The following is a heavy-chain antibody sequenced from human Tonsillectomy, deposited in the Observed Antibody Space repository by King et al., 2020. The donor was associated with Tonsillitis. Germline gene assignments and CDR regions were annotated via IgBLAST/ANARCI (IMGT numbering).Heavy chain of an antibody. CDR3: ARDALAAAGKAGIDY. CDR2: IWYDGSKK. V-gene: IGHV3-33*01. Sequence: VHLVESGGGVVQPGRSLRLSCAASGFTFSNYAMHWVRQAPGKGLEWVAIIWYDGSKKYYADSVKGRFTISRDSSKNTLYLHMNSLRADDSAVFYCARDALAAAGKAGIDYWGQGTLVTVSS. CDR1: GFTFSNYA. D-gene: IGHD6-13*01. J-gene: IGHJ4*02.